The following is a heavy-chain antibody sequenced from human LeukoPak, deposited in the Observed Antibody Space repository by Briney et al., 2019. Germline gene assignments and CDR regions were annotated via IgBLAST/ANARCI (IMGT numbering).Heavy chain of an antibody. D-gene: IGHD2-15*01. CDR2: ISTNTTTI. J-gene: IGHJ4*02. V-gene: IGHV3-48*01. Sequence: GGPLRLSCAASGFTFKFYSMNWVRQAPGKGPEWVSYISTNTTTIYYADSVKGRFTISRDNPKNSLYLQMNSLRAEDTAAYYCARSGLNRFDYWGQGTLVTVSS. CDR3: ARSGLNRFDY. CDR1: GFTFKFYS.